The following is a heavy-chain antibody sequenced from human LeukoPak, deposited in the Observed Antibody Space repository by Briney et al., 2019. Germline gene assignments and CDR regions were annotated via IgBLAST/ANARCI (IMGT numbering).Heavy chain of an antibody. J-gene: IGHJ4*02. Sequence: PRGSLRLSCAASGFTFTSYWMHWVRHAPGKGLLWVSCISPDGSSAIYAHSVKGRFTISRDNAKNTLYLQIKGLRAEDTAVYYCARVNVCPRCHFDDWGQGTLVTVSS. V-gene: IGHV3-74*01. D-gene: IGHD3-16*01. CDR1: GFTFTSYW. CDR3: ARVNVCPRCHFDD. CDR2: ISPDGSSA.